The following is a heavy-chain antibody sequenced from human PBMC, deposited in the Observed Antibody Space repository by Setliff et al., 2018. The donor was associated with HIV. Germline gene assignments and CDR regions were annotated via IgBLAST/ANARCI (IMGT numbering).Heavy chain of an antibody. D-gene: IGHD1-1*01. Sequence: GGSLRLSCVASGFSFTQTWMSWVRQAPGKGLEWLGRIRIASGPAEYAAPVKGRFIISRDNSKDSLYLQMNSLRIEDTALYYCAKEGRTTSAFDVWGQGTMVTVSS. CDR1: GFSFTQTW. J-gene: IGHJ3*01. CDR3: AKEGRTTSAFDV. CDR2: IRIASGPA. V-gene: IGHV3-15*05.